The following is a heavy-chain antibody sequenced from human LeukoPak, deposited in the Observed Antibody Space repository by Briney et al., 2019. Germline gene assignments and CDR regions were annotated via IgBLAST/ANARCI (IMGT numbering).Heavy chain of an antibody. Sequence: SETLSLTCAVYGGSFSGYYWSWIRQPPGKGLEWIGEINHSGSTNYNPSLKRRVTISVDTSKNQFSLKLSSVTAADTAVYYCARESISIAVAGRRYRNWFDPWGQGTLVTVSS. J-gene: IGHJ5*02. CDR2: INHSGST. V-gene: IGHV4-34*01. CDR1: GGSFSGYY. D-gene: IGHD6-19*01. CDR3: ARESISIAVAGRRYRNWFDP.